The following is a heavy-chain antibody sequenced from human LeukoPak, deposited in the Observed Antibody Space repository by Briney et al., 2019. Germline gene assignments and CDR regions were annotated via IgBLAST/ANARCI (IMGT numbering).Heavy chain of an antibody. J-gene: IGHJ4*02. CDR1: GFTFSSYA. CDR2: ISGGGGST. Sequence: GGSLRLSCAASGFTFSSYAMSWVRQAPGKGLEWVSAISGGGGSTYYADSVKGRFTISRDNSKNTLYLQMNSLRAEDTAVYYCTKAKGGIVGAFFPAAALDYWGQGTLVTVSS. V-gene: IGHV3-23*01. D-gene: IGHD1-26*01. CDR3: TKAKGGIVGAFFPAAALDY.